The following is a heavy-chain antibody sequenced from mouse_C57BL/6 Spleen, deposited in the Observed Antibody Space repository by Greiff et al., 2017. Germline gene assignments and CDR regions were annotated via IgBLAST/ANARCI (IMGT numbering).Heavy chain of an antibody. CDR3: ARAGLTGTGAWFAY. CDR2: INPSTGGT. D-gene: IGHD4-1*01. J-gene: IGHJ3*01. CDR1: GYSFTGYY. Sequence: EVQLQQSGPELVKPGASVKISCKASGYSFTGYYMNWVKQSPEKSLEWIGEINPSTGGTTYNQKFKAKATVTVDKSSSTAYMQLKSLTSEDSAVYYCARAGLTGTGAWFAYWGQGTLVTVSA. V-gene: IGHV1-42*01.